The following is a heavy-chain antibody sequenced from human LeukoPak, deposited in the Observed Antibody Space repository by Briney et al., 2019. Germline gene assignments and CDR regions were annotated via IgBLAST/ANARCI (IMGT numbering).Heavy chain of an antibody. Sequence: PSETLSLTRAVYGGSFSGYYWSWIRQPPGKGLEWIGEINHSGSTNYNPSLKSRVTISVDTSKNQFSLKLSSVTAADTAVYYCARGLTAMVSRGMDVWGKGTTVTVSS. J-gene: IGHJ6*04. CDR2: INHSGST. D-gene: IGHD5-18*01. CDR3: ARGLTAMVSRGMDV. V-gene: IGHV4-34*01. CDR1: GGSFSGYY.